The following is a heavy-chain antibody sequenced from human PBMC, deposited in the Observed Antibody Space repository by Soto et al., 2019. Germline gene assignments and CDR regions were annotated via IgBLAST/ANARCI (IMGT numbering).Heavy chain of an antibody. CDR3: ATRDYSSGWYVFDY. D-gene: IGHD6-19*01. Sequence: GGSLRLSCAASGFSLSTYWMSWVRQAPGRGLEWVATIRQDGGETHYVDKVKGRFSISRDNAMNSLYLQMNSLRAEDTAVYYCATRDYSSGWYVFDYWGQGTLVTVSS. CDR1: GFSLSTYW. V-gene: IGHV3-7*03. CDR2: IRQDGGET. J-gene: IGHJ4*02.